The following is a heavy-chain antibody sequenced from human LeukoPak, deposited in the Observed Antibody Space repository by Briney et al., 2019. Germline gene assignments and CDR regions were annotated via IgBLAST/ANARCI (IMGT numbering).Heavy chain of an antibody. Sequence: PGGSLRLSCAASGFTVGSNHMSWVRHAPGKGLEWVSVIYSGGSTSYTDSVKGRFTISRDNSKNTLYLQMNSLRAEDTAVYYCGALYDSGGYYDYWGQGTLVTVSS. CDR1: GFTVGSNH. V-gene: IGHV3-53*01. CDR3: GALYDSGGYYDY. D-gene: IGHD3-22*01. J-gene: IGHJ4*02. CDR2: IYSGGST.